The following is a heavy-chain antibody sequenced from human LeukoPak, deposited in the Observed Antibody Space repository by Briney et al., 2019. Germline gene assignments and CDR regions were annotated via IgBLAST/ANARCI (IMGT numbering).Heavy chain of an antibody. J-gene: IGHJ4*02. CDR2: VTTAGDT. CDR1: GFTVSNYD. Sequence: GGSLRLSCAASGFTVSNYDMHWVRQAAGKGLEWVSVVTTAGDTYYSGSVKGRFTISRENAKNSVYLQMDSLRAGDTAVYYCVRETCAGSTCYQLDSWGQGTLVTVSS. CDR3: VRETCAGSTCYQLDS. V-gene: IGHV3-13*04. D-gene: IGHD2-15*01.